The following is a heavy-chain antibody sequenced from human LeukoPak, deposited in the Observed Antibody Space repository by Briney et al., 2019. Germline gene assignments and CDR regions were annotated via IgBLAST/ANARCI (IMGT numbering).Heavy chain of an antibody. CDR2: ISWNSGSI. J-gene: IGHJ6*02. CDR1: GFTFDDYA. CDR3: AKDGSSYYYYGMDV. V-gene: IGHV3-9*01. Sequence: GRSLRLSCAASGFTFDDYAKHWVRQAPGKGLEWVSGISWNSGSIGYADSVKGRFTISRDNAKNSLYLQMNSLRAEDTALYYCAKDGSSYYYYGMDVWGQGTTATVSS.